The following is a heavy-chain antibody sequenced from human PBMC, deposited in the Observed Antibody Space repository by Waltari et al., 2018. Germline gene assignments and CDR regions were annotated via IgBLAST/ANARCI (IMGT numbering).Heavy chain of an antibody. Sequence: QVQLQESGPGLGKPSETLSLTCTASGGSISSYYWSWIRPPPGKGREWIGYIYYSGTTNYTPSLKSRVTISVDTSKNQFSLKLSSVTAADTAVYYCAREDGAARLGYWGQGTLVTVSS. D-gene: IGHD6-6*01. V-gene: IGHV4-59*01. CDR2: IYYSGTT. CDR3: AREDGAARLGY. CDR1: GGSISSYY. J-gene: IGHJ4*02.